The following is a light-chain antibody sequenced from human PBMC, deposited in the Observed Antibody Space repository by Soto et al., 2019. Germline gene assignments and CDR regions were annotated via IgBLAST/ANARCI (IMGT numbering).Light chain of an antibody. Sequence: DIQMTQSPSTLSASVGDRVTITCRASQSISSWLAWYQQKPGKAPKLLIYKASTLKSGVPSRFSGSGSGTEFTLTISNLQPDDFATYYCQQSNTYSWTFGQGTKVDIK. CDR2: KAS. V-gene: IGKV1-5*03. J-gene: IGKJ1*01. CDR3: QQSNTYSWT. CDR1: QSISSW.